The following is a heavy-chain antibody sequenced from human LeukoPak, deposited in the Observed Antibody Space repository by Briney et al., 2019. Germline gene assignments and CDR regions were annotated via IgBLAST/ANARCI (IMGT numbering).Heavy chain of an antibody. J-gene: IGHJ4*02. Sequence: GGSLRLSCAVSGFTFSSNWMSWARQAPGKGLEWVANIKQDGSEKYYVDSMKGRFTISRDNAKNSLYLQMNSLRAEDTAVYYCARVARVGGGYGYNSGLFDYWGQGTLVTVSS. CDR1: GFTFSSNW. V-gene: IGHV3-7*01. CDR2: IKQDGSEK. CDR3: ARVARVGGGYGYNSGLFDY. D-gene: IGHD5-24*01.